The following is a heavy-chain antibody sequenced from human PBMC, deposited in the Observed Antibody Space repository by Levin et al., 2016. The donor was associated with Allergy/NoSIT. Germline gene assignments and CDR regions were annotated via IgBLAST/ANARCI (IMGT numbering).Heavy chain of an antibody. J-gene: IGHJ6*02. Sequence: SETLSLTCTVSGAFVSSGNHYWSWVRQPPGKGLEWIGYIYHNGNIKSNPSLRSRVTISEDTSKNQFSLKLSSVTAADSATYYCARSFNNFYYSFGMDVWGQGTTVTVS. D-gene: IGHD1-1*01. CDR2: IYHNGNI. CDR1: GAFVSSGNHY. V-gene: IGHV4-61*01. CDR3: ARSFNNFYYSFGMDV.